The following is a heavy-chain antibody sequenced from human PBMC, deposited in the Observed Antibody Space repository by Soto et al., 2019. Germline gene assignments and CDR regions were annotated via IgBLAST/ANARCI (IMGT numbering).Heavy chain of an antibody. D-gene: IGHD6-13*01. Sequence: QVQLVQSGAEVKKPGSSVKVSCKAAGGTFSSYAISWVRQAPGQGLEWLGGIIPIFGTANYAQKFQGRVTITADESTSTAYMELSSLRSEDTAVYYCARDNMEIAAANWFDPWGQGTLVTVSS. CDR1: GGTFSSYA. J-gene: IGHJ5*02. CDR2: IIPIFGTA. CDR3: ARDNMEIAAANWFDP. V-gene: IGHV1-69*01.